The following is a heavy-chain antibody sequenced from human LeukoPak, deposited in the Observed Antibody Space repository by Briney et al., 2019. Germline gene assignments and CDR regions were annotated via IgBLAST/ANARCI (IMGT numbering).Heavy chain of an antibody. J-gene: IGHJ4*02. CDR2: INSDGSST. V-gene: IGHV3-74*01. Sequence: GGSLRLSCAASGFTFSSYWMHWVRQAPGKGLVWVSRINSDGSSTSYADSVKGRFTISRDNAKNTLYLQMNSLRAEDTAVYYCARLRSDYYDSSRSFGYWGQGTLVTVSS. CDR3: ARLRSDYYDSSRSFGY. D-gene: IGHD3-22*01. CDR1: GFTFSSYW.